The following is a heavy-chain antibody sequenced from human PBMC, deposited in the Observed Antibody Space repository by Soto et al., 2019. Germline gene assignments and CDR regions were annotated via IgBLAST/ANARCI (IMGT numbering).Heavy chain of an antibody. V-gene: IGHV1-3*01. CDR3: ARAMLVAARSQYY. Sequence: ASVKVSCKASGYTFTSYAMHWVRQAPGQRLEWMGWINAGNGNTKYSQKFQGRVTITRDTSASTAYMELRSLRSEDTAVYYCARAMLVAARSQYYWGQGTLVTVS. CDR2: INAGNGNT. CDR1: GYTFTSYA. J-gene: IGHJ4*02. D-gene: IGHD2-15*01.